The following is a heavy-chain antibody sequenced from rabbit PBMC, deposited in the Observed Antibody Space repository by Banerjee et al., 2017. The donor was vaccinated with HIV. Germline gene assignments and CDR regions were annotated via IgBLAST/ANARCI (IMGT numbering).Heavy chain of an antibody. V-gene: IGHV1S47*01. Sequence: QEQLVESGGGLVQPGGSLKLSCKASGFDFSSYGVSWVRQAPGKGLEWIGYIDPVFGGTYYTSWVNGRFTISSHNAQNTLYLQLNSLTAADTATYFCARSRVYASGSGYGLYYFGLWGQGTLVTVS. D-gene: IGHD1-1*01. CDR2: IDPVFGGT. J-gene: IGHJ4*01. CDR1: GFDFSSYG. CDR3: ARSRVYASGSGYGLYYFGL.